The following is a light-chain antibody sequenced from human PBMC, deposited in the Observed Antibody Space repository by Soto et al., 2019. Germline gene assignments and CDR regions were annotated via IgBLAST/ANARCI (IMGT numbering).Light chain of an antibody. V-gene: IGLV1-44*01. CDR1: SSNIGGNT. CDR2: SNN. CDR3: AAWDDRRTGHWG. Sequence: QSVLTQPPSAAGTPGQRVTISCSGSSSNIGGNTGDWYQQHPETAPKLLIDSNNQRPPGVPYRFSGSKSGTSAALVIRGLQPVDEADYYCAAWDDRRTGHWGFGGGTKLTVL. J-gene: IGLJ3*02.